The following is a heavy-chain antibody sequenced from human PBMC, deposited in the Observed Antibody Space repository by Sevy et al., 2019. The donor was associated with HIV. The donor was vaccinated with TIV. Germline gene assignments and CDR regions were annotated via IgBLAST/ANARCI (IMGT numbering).Heavy chain of an antibody. V-gene: IGHV3-23*01. CDR3: AKDSPDSGSYYSRSYYYYYYGMDV. J-gene: IGHJ6*02. Sequence: GGSLRLSCAASGFTFSSYAMSWVRQAPGKGLEWVSAISGSGGSTYYADSVKGRFTISGENSKSTLNLQMNSLRAEDTAVYYCAKDSPDSGSYYSRSYYYYYYGMDVWGQGTTVTVSS. CDR2: ISGSGGST. CDR1: GFTFSSYA. D-gene: IGHD3-10*01.